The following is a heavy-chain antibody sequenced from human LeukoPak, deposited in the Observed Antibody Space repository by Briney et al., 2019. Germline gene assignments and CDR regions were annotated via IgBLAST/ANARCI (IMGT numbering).Heavy chain of an antibody. CDR1: GFTFSSYA. J-gene: IGHJ4*02. Sequence: PGGSLRLSCAASGFTFSSYAMSWVRQAPGKGLEWVSAISGSGGSTYYADSVKGRFTISRDNFKNTLYLQMNSLRAEDTAVYYCAKDTRMYGSGSYFDYWGQGTLVTVSS. CDR3: AKDTRMYGSGSYFDY. CDR2: ISGSGGST. D-gene: IGHD3-10*01. V-gene: IGHV3-23*01.